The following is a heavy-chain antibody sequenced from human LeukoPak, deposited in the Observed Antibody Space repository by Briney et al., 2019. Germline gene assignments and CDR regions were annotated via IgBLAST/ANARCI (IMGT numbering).Heavy chain of an antibody. V-gene: IGHV3-43*02. CDR2: ISGDGGST. Sequence: GESLKISCAASGFTFDAYAMHWVRQAPGKGLEWVSVISGDGGSTYYADSVKGRFTISRDNSKDFLYLQMNSLTTDDTALYYCAKVRYRGSYFDSWGQGTLVTVSS. D-gene: IGHD1-26*01. J-gene: IGHJ4*02. CDR3: AKVRYRGSYFDS. CDR1: GFTFDAYA.